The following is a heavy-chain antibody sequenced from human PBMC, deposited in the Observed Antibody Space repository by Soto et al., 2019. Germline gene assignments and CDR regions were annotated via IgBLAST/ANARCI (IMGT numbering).Heavy chain of an antibody. J-gene: IGHJ4*02. CDR1: GGSISDSQ. V-gene: IGHV4-59*01. Sequence: QVQLQESGPGLVKPSETLSLTCSISGGSISDSQWIWIRQPPGKGLEWIGYIYYSGRTNYNPSLKSRLTISLDTSTRQFSLRLRSVTAADTAVYYCARMRGLGEISPYLDYWGQGALVTVSS. CDR3: ARMRGLGEISPYLDY. D-gene: IGHD3-16*01. CDR2: IYYSGRT.